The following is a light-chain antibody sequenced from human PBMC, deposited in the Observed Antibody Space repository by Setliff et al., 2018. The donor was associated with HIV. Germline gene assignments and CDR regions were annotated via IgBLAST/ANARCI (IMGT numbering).Light chain of an antibody. Sequence: QSALTQPPSVSGSPGQSVTISCTGTSSDVGAYNRVSWYQQHPGKPPKLIIYDVDKGPSGVPDRFAGSKSGNTASLTVSGLQAEDEDEYYCCSHPGTFYVFGPGTKVTVL. CDR3: CSHPGTFYV. V-gene: IGLV2-11*01. J-gene: IGLJ1*01. CDR2: DVD. CDR1: SSDVGAYNR.